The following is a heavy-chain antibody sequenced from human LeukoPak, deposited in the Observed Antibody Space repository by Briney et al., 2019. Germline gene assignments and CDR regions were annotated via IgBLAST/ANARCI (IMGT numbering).Heavy chain of an antibody. CDR1: GFTFSSYW. D-gene: IGHD1-26*01. Sequence: GGSLRLSCAASGFTFSSYWMSWVRQAPGKWLEWVANIKQDGSEKYYVDSVKGRFTIYRDNARNSLYLQMNSLRAEDTAVYYCARDKIVGATHFDYWGQGTLVTVSS. J-gene: IGHJ4*02. CDR2: IKQDGSEK. CDR3: ARDKIVGATHFDY. V-gene: IGHV3-7*01.